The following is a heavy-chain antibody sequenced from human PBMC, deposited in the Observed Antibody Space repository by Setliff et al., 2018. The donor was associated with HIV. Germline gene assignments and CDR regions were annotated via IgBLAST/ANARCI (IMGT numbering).Heavy chain of an antibody. J-gene: IGHJ5*02. V-gene: IGHV1-24*01. Sequence: ASVKVSCKISGYTLTELSIHWVRQAHGKGLERMANFDPEDGETFYAQKFQGRLTMTEATSTDTAYMELSSLRSEDTAVSYCARDRITMIVVGRQTGWFDPWGQGTLVTVSS. CDR2: FDPEDGET. D-gene: IGHD3-22*01. CDR3: ARDRITMIVVGRQTGWFDP. CDR1: GYTLTELS.